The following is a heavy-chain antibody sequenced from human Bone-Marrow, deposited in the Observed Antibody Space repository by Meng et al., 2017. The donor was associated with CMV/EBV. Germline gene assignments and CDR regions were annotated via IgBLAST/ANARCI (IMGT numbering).Heavy chain of an antibody. Sequence: SETLSLTCTVSGGSVSSGSYYWSWIRQPPGKGLEWIGYIYYSGSTNYNPSLKSRVTISGDTSKNQFSLKLSSVTAADTAVYYCARELAGSGKSDYFDYWGQGTLVTVSS. V-gene: IGHV4-61*01. J-gene: IGHJ4*02. CDR1: GGSVSSGSYY. D-gene: IGHD3-10*01. CDR2: IYYSGST. CDR3: ARELAGSGKSDYFDY.